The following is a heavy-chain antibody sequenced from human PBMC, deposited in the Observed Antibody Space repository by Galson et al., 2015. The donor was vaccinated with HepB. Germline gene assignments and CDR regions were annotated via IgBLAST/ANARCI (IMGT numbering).Heavy chain of an antibody. D-gene: IGHD5-12*01. CDR2: INPSGGST. J-gene: IGHJ6*03. CDR3: ARGYSGYSTYYYYYYMGV. V-gene: IGHV1-46*01. Sequence: SVKVSCKASGYTFTSYYMHWVRQAPGQGLEWMGIINPSGGSTSYAQKFQGRVTMTRDTSTSTVYMELSSLRSEDTAVYYCARGYSGYSTYYYYYYMGVWGKGTTVTVSS. CDR1: GYTFTSYY.